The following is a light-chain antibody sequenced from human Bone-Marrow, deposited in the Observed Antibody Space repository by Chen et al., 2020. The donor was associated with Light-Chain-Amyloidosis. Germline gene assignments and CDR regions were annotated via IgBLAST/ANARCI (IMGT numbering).Light chain of an antibody. J-gene: IGLJ2*01. Sequence: SYELTQPPSVSVSPGQTARITCSGDDLPTKYAYWYQQKTGQAPVLVIHRDTERPSGISERFSGSSSGTTATLTISGVQAEVEADYRCQSADSSGTYEVIFGGGTKLTVL. CDR3: QSADSSGTYEVI. CDR1: DLPTKY. V-gene: IGLV3-25*03. CDR2: RDT.